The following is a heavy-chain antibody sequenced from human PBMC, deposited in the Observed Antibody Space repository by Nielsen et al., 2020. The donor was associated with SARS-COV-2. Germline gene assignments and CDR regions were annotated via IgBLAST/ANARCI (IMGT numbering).Heavy chain of an antibody. CDR3: ATVEGREWFDP. D-gene: IGHD1-26*01. V-gene: IGHV3-23*01. CDR2: ISGSGGST. Sequence: GGSLRLSCAASGFTFSSYAMSWVRQAPGKGLEWVSAISGSGGSTYYADSVKGRFTISRDNSKNTLYLQMNSLRAEDKAVYYCATVEGREWFDPWGQGTLVTVSS. J-gene: IGHJ5*02. CDR1: GFTFSSYA.